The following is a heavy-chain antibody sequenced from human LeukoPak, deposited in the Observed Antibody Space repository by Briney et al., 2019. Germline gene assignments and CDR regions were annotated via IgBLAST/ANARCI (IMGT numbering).Heavy chain of an antibody. Sequence: ASVKVSCKASGYTFTGYYMHWVRQAPGQGLEWMGWINPNSGGTNYAQKFQGRVTMTRDTSISTAYMELSRLRSDDTAVYYCARGVDTAPLGYMDVWGKGTTVTVSS. J-gene: IGHJ6*03. D-gene: IGHD5-18*01. V-gene: IGHV1-2*02. CDR2: INPNSGGT. CDR3: ARGVDTAPLGYMDV. CDR1: GYTFTGYY.